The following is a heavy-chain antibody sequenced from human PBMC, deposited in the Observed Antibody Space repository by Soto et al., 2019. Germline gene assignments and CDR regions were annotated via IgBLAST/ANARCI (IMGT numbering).Heavy chain of an antibody. CDR2: ISGSGGST. CDR3: AKGNTYYYDSSGYSAYCFDY. D-gene: IGHD3-22*01. Sequence: GGSLRLSCAASGFTFSSYAMSWVRQAPGKGLEWVSAISGSGGSTYYADSVKGRFTISRDNSENTLYLQMNSLRAEDTAVYYCAKGNTYYYDSSGYSAYCFDYWGQGTLVTVSS. V-gene: IGHV3-23*01. J-gene: IGHJ4*02. CDR1: GFTFSSYA.